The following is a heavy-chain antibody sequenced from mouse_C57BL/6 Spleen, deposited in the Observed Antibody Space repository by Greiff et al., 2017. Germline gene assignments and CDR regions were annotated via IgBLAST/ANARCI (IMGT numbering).Heavy chain of an antibody. CDR2: IDPEDGDT. J-gene: IGHJ3*01. D-gene: IGHD3-2*02. CDR3: TTGRAAQAREFAY. V-gene: IGHV14-1*01. CDR1: GFNIKDYY. Sequence: EVKLVESGAELVRPGASVKLSCTASGFNIKDYYMHWVKQRPEQGLEWIGRIDPEDGDTEYAPKFQGKATMTADTSSNTAYLQLSSLTSEDTAVYYCTTGRAAQAREFAYWGQGTLVTVSA.